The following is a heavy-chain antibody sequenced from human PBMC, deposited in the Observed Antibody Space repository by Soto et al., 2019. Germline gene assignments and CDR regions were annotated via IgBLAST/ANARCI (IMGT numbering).Heavy chain of an antibody. CDR2: INSDGSST. J-gene: IGHJ5*02. CDR3: ARDREAKFGDILTGSDISPP. D-gene: IGHD3-9*01. Sequence: GGSLRLSCAASGFTFSSYWMHWVRQAPGKGLVWVSRINSDGSSTSYADSVKGRFTISRDNAKNTLYLQMNSLRAEDTAVYYCARDREAKFGDILTGSDISPPLGQGTLVTVSS. V-gene: IGHV3-74*01. CDR1: GFTFSSYW.